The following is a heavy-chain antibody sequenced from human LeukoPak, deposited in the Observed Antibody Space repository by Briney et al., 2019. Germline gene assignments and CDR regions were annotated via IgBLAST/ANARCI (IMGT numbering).Heavy chain of an antibody. J-gene: IGHJ6*02. CDR3: ARGHYYDMDV. Sequence: PGGSLRLSCAASGFTFSSYGMHWVRQAPGKGLEWVASISRNSTYIHYADSVKGRFTISRDNAKNTLYLQMNSLRAEDTAVYYCARGHYYDMDVWGQGTTVTVSS. CDR2: ISRNSTYI. V-gene: IGHV3-21*01. CDR1: GFTFSSYG.